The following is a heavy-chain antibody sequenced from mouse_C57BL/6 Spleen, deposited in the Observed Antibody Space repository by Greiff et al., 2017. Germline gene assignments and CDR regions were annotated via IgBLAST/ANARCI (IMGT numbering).Heavy chain of an antibody. Sequence: VQVVESGPELVKPGASVKISCKASGYAFSSSWMNWVKQRPGKGLEWIGRIYPGDGDTNYNGKFKGKATLTADKSSSTAYMQLSSLTSEDSAVYFCAIPYDYENYWGQGTTLTVSS. CDR3: AIPYDYENY. CDR2: IYPGDGDT. J-gene: IGHJ2*01. CDR1: GYAFSSSW. V-gene: IGHV1-82*01. D-gene: IGHD2-4*01.